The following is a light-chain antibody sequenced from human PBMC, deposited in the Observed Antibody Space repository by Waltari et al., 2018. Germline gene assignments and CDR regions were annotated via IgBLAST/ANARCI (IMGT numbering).Light chain of an antibody. J-gene: IGLJ3*02. Sequence: QSVLTQPPSVSGAPGQRVTISCTGSSSNIGAGFDVHWYQQLPGAAPKLLSYGNNHRPSGVPDRVAGSKSGTSASLAITGLQAEDEADYYCQSSGVFGGGTKLTVL. CDR2: GNN. CDR1: SSNIGAGFD. CDR3: QSSGV. V-gene: IGLV1-40*01.